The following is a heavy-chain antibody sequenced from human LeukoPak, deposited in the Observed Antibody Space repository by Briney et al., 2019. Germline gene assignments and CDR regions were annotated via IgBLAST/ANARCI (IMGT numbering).Heavy chain of an antibody. CDR2: ISAYNGNT. D-gene: IGHD3-3*01. V-gene: IGHV1-18*01. CDR1: GYTFTSYG. CDR3: ARPMYDFWSGYLAGNWFDP. J-gene: IGHJ5*02. Sequence: GASVKVSCKASGYTFTSYGISWVRQAPGQGLEWMGWISAYNGNTSYAQKLQGRVTMTTDTSTSTAYMELRSLRSDDTAVYYCARPMYDFWSGYLAGNWFDPWGQGTLVTVSS.